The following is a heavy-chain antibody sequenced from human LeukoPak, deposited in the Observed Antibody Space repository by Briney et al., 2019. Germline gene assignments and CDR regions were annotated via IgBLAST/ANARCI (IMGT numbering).Heavy chain of an antibody. CDR1: GYTFTSYD. CDR3: ARVLGYYDFWSGYYTTGNNWFDP. CDR2: MNPNSGST. V-gene: IGHV1-8*01. Sequence: GASVKVSCKASGYTFTSYDINWVRQATGQGLEWMGWMNPNSGSTGYAQKFQGRVTMTRNTSISTAYMELSSLRSEDTAVYYCARVLGYYDFWSGYYTTGNNWFDPWGQGTLVTVSS. J-gene: IGHJ5*02. D-gene: IGHD3-3*01.